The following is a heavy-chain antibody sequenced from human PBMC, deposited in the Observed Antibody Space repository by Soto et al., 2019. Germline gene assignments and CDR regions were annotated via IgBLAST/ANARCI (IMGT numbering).Heavy chain of an antibody. CDR3: GRGGDNPRDVSVL. J-gene: IGHJ2*01. V-gene: IGHV1-8*01. D-gene: IGHD3-16*01. CDR1: GYTFTSYD. Sequence: SVEGACKSSGYTFTSYDINGVRQATGPGFEWMGWMNPNSGNTGYAQKFQGRVTMTRNTSISTAYMERSSLRSEDTAGYYCGRGGDNPRDVSVLGGR. CDR2: MNPNSGNT.